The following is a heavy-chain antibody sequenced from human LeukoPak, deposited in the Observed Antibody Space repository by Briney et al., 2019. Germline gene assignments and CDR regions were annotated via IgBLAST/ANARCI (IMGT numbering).Heavy chain of an antibody. Sequence: SVKVSCKASGGTFSSYAISRVRQAPGQGLEWMGRIIPIFGTANYAQKFQGRVTITTDESTSTAYMELSSLRSEDTAVYYCARENYYDSSGYYLDYWGQGTLVTVSS. CDR1: GGTFSSYA. CDR2: IIPIFGTA. D-gene: IGHD3-22*01. V-gene: IGHV1-69*05. J-gene: IGHJ4*02. CDR3: ARENYYDSSGYYLDY.